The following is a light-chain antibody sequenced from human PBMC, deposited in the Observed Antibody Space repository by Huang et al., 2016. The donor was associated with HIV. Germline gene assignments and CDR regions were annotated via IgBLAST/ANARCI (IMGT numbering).Light chain of an antibody. V-gene: IGKV3-20*01. Sequence: ELILTQSPGTLSLSPGERAALSCWASQNITNNFLAWYQQRSGQAPRLLIDGASSRAIGDPDRFRGSGSATDFTLTISRLEPQDSAVYYCQQYLTSPLTFGGGTNMEIK. CDR1: QNITNNF. CDR3: QQYLTSPLT. J-gene: IGKJ4*01. CDR2: GAS.